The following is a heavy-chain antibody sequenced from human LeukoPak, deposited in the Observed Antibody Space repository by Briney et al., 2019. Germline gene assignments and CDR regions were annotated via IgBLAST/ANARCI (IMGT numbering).Heavy chain of an antibody. Sequence: QPGRSLRLSCAASGFTFSSYAMHWVRQAPGKGLEWVAVISYDGSNKYYADSVKGRFTISRDNSKNTLYLQMNSLRAEDMAIYYCTRAAVAGGPFDYWGQGTLVTVSS. CDR1: GFTFSSYA. CDR3: TRAAVAGGPFDY. J-gene: IGHJ4*02. V-gene: IGHV3-30-3*01. CDR2: ISYDGSNK. D-gene: IGHD6-19*01.